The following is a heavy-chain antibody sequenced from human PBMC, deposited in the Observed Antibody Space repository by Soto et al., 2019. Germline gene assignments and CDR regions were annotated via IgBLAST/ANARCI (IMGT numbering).Heavy chain of an antibody. D-gene: IGHD3-10*01. CDR3: AKRGVDTFGLSY. CDR2: INTDGSST. J-gene: IGHJ4*02. CDR1: GFTFSTFW. Sequence: EVQLVECGGGLVQPGGSLRLSCAVSGFTFSTFWMHWVRQAPGEGLVWVSRINTDGSSTSYADSVKGRFTISRDNAKNTLYLPMNSLRVEDTATYYCAKRGVDTFGLSYWGQWTLVTVSS. V-gene: IGHV3-74*01.